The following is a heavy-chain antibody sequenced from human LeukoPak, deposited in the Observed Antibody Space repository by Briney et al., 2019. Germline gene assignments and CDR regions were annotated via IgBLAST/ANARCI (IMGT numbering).Heavy chain of an antibody. CDR1: GDSIDRSRYY. J-gene: IGHJ6*03. CDR2: IYYSGST. CDR3: ARETSQKGAHYMDV. V-gene: IGHV4-39*07. Sequence: SETLSLTCTVSGDSIDRSRYYWGWIRQPPGKGLEWIGSIYYSGSTYYNPSLKSRVTISVDTSKNLFSLKLTSVTAADTAVYYCARETSQKGAHYMDVWGKGTTVTISS. D-gene: IGHD3-16*01.